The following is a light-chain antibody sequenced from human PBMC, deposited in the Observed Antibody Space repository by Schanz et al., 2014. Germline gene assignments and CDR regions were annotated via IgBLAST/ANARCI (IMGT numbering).Light chain of an antibody. CDR1: QSVSSN. J-gene: IGKJ1*01. Sequence: EIVMTQSPATLSVSPGERATLSCRASQSVSSNLAWYQQKPGQAPRLLIYGAFDRATGIPDRFSGSGAGTDFTLTISSLEPEDFAVYYCQQYNGGTFGQGTKVEIK. CDR2: GAF. CDR3: QQYNGGT. V-gene: IGKV3D-15*01.